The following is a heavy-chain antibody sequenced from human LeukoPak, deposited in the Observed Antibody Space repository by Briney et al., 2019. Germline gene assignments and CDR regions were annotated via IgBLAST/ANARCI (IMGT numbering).Heavy chain of an antibody. D-gene: IGHD4-17*01. CDR2: IYYNGVT. Sequence: PSETLSLTCTVSGGSITGYYCSWIRQSPGKGLEWIGYIYYNGVTNYNPSLRSRVTISVDTSKNQFSLKLNSVTAADTAVYYCARHESYGDANWFDPWGQGTLVTVSS. J-gene: IGHJ5*02. V-gene: IGHV4-59*08. CDR1: GGSITGYY. CDR3: ARHESYGDANWFDP.